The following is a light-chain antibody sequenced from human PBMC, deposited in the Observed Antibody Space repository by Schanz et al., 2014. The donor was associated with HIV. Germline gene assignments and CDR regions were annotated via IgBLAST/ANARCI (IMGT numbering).Light chain of an antibody. CDR2: DVR. Sequence: QSALTQPASVSGSPGQSITISCSGTSSDIGGSDYVSWYQQHPGRAPKVLIYDVRDRPSGVSNRFSGSKSGNTASLTISGLQAEDEAEYFCSSYTSSSPLGVFGTGTKVTVL. J-gene: IGLJ1*01. CDR1: SSDIGGSDY. V-gene: IGLV2-14*03. CDR3: SSYTSSSPLGV.